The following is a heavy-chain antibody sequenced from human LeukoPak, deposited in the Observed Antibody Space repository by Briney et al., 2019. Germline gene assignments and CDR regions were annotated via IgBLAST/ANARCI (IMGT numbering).Heavy chain of an antibody. CDR1: GGTFSSYA. V-gene: IGHV1-69*05. Sequence: ASVKVSCKASGGTFSSYAISWVRQAPGQGLEWMGGIIPIFGTANYAQKFQGRVTMTRDTSISTAYMELSRLRSDDTAVYYCARVGISQWLVQSYYGMDVWGQGTTVTVSS. CDR2: IIPIFGTA. CDR3: ARVGISQWLVQSYYGMDV. J-gene: IGHJ6*02. D-gene: IGHD6-19*01.